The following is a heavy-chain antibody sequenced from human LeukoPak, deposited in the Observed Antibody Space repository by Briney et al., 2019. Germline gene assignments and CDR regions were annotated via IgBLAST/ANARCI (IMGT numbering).Heavy chain of an antibody. V-gene: IGHV3-21*01. CDR2: ISSSSSYI. CDR1: GFTFSSYS. CDR3: ARDQGSSWYFQGFTIHYYMDV. J-gene: IGHJ6*03. Sequence: PGGSLRLSCAASGFTFSSYSMNWVRQAPGKGLEWVSSISSSSSYIYYADSVKGRFTISRDNAKNSLYLQMNSLRAEDTAVYYCARDQGSSWYFQGFTIHYYMDVWGKGTTVTISS. D-gene: IGHD6-13*01.